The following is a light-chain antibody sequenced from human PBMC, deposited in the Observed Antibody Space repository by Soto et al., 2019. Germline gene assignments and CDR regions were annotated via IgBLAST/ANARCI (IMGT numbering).Light chain of an antibody. Sequence: QSALTQPASVSGSPGQSITISCTGTSSDVGGYNYVSWYQQHPGKAPKLLIYEVSHRPSGVSNRFSGSTSGNAASLTISALQADDEADYFCCSSAPESTYVFGTGTKVTVL. CDR3: CSSAPESTYV. CDR1: SSDVGGYNY. CDR2: EVS. J-gene: IGLJ1*01. V-gene: IGLV2-14*01.